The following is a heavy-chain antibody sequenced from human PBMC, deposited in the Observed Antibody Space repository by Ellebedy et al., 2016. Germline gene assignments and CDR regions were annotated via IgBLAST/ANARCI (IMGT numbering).Heavy chain of an antibody. CDR3: ARDLVAYYDFWSGYYHQAFFDY. V-gene: IGHV3-48*02. Sequence: GESLKISXAASGFTFSSYSMNWVRQAPGKGLEWVSSISSSSSTIYYADSVKGRFTISRDNAKNSLYLQMNSLRDEDTAVYYCARDLVAYYDFWSGYYHQAFFDYWGQGTLVTVSS. D-gene: IGHD3-3*01. J-gene: IGHJ4*02. CDR2: ISSSSSTI. CDR1: GFTFSSYS.